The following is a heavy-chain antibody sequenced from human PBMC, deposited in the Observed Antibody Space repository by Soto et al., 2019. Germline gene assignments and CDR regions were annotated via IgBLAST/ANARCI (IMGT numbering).Heavy chain of an antibody. J-gene: IGHJ5*02. Sequence: QVQLVQSGTEMKKPGASVKVSCKASGYTFTAYGINWVRQAPGQGLEWMGWISNYNGNTNYAQRLQGRVTMTTDTSTTTAYMGLRSLRSDDTAVYYCARTHGELRGSGSNESWGQGTLVTVSS. V-gene: IGHV1-18*01. CDR3: ARTHGELRGSGSNES. CDR1: GYTFTAYG. D-gene: IGHD3-10*01. CDR2: ISNYNGNT.